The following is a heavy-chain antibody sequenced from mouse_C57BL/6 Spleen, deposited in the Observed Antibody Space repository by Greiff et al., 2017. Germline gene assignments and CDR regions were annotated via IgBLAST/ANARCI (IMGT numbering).Heavy chain of an antibody. CDR3: ARSYYGSSYDYAMDY. Sequence: VQLKESGAELVKPGASVKLSCTASGFNIKDYYMHWVKQRPEQGLEWIGRIDPEDGETKYAPKFQGKATITADTSSNTAYLQLSSLTSEDTAVYYCARSYYGSSYDYAMDYWGQGTSVTVSS. J-gene: IGHJ4*01. V-gene: IGHV14-2*01. CDR2: IDPEDGET. CDR1: GFNIKDYY. D-gene: IGHD1-1*01.